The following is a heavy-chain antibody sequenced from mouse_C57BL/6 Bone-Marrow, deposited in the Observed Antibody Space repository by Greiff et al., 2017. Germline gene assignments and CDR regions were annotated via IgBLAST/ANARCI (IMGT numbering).Heavy chain of an antibody. CDR3: ARRSRYLYYFDY. D-gene: IGHD5-1*01. J-gene: IGHJ2*01. CDR2: ISSGGSYT. CDR1: GFTFSSYG. Sequence: EVKLMESGGDLVKPGGSLKLSCAASGFTFSSYGMSWVRQTPDKRLEWVANISSGGSYTDSHDSVKGCVTISIDNAKNTLYLQMSSLKSEDTAMYYCARRSRYLYYFDYWGQGTTLTVSS. V-gene: IGHV5-6*02.